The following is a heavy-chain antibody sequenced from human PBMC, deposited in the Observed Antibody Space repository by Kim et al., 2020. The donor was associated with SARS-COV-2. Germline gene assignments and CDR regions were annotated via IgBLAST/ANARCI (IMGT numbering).Heavy chain of an antibody. CDR3: ARDYDFWSGYYAYPYYYYGMDV. CDR1: GGSISSYY. Sequence: SETLSLTCTVSGGSISSYYWSWIRQPAGKGLEWIGRIYTSGSTNYNPSLKSRVTMSVDTSKNQFSLKLSSVTAADTAVYYCARDYDFWSGYYAYPYYYYGMDVWGQGTTVTVSS. CDR2: IYTSGST. D-gene: IGHD3-3*01. V-gene: IGHV4-4*07. J-gene: IGHJ6*02.